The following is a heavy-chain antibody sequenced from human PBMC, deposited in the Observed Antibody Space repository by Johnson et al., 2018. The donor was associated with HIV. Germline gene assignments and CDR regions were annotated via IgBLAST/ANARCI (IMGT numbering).Heavy chain of an antibody. J-gene: IGHJ3*02. CDR2: IGTAGDT. CDR1: GFTFSSYD. D-gene: IGHD3-10*01. CDR3: ARSLLWFGESNAFDI. V-gene: IGHV3-13*01. Sequence: VQLVESGGGVVRPGGSLGLSCAASGFTFSSYDMHWVRQATGKGLEWVSAIGTAGDTYYPGSVKGRFTISRENAKNSLYLQMNSLRAGDTAVYYCARSLLWFGESNAFDIWGQGTMVTVSS.